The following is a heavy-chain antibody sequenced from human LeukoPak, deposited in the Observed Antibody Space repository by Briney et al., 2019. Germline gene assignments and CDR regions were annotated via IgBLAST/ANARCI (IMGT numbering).Heavy chain of an antibody. V-gene: IGHV3-53*01. D-gene: IGHD2-15*01. CDR1: GFTVSSNY. J-gene: IGHJ4*02. CDR2: IYSGGST. Sequence: PGGSLRLSCAASGFTVSSNYMSWVRQAPGKGLEWGSVIYSGGSTYYADSVKGRFSISRDNSKNTLYLQMNSLRDEDTAVYYCAREGYCSGGSCYSDYWGQGTLVTVSS. CDR3: AREGYCSGGSCYSDY.